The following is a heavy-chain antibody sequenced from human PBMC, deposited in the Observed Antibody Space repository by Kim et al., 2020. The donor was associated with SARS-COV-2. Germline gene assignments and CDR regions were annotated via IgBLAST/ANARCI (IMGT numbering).Heavy chain of an antibody. CDR3: ARVHTQYYDFWSGYWGSVGVFDY. J-gene: IGHJ4*02. CDR1: GYTFTSYA. D-gene: IGHD3-3*01. V-gene: IGHV7-4-1*02. Sequence: ASVKVSCKASGYTFTSYAMNWVRQAPGQGLEWMGWINTNTGNPTYAQGFTGRFVFSLDTSVSTAYLQISSLKAEDTAVYYCARVHTQYYDFWSGYWGSVGVFDYWGQGTLVTVSS. CDR2: INTNTGNP.